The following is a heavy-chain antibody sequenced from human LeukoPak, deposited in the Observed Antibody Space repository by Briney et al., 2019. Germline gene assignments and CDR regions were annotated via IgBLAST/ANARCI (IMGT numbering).Heavy chain of an antibody. Sequence: PSQTLSLTCAVSGGSISSGGYSWSWIRQPPGKGLEWIGYIYHSGSTYYNPSLKSRVTISVDRSKNQFSLKLSSVTAADTAVYYCARGRLGYSSGWYYFDYWGQGTLVTVSS. J-gene: IGHJ4*02. V-gene: IGHV4-30-2*01. D-gene: IGHD6-19*01. CDR3: ARGRLGYSSGWYYFDY. CDR2: IYHSGST. CDR1: GGSISSGGYS.